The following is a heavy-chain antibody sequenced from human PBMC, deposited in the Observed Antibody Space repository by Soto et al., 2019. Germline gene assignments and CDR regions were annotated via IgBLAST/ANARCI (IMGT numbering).Heavy chain of an antibody. J-gene: IGHJ6*02. CDR1: GYTFTSYG. Sequence: ASVKVSCKASGYTFTSYGISWVRQAPGQGLEWMGWISAYNGNTNYAQKLQGRVTITTDTSTSTAYMELRSLRSDDTAVYYCARRGYSYGSYYYYYGMDVWGQGTTVTVSS. V-gene: IGHV1-18*04. D-gene: IGHD5-18*01. CDR2: ISAYNGNT. CDR3: ARRGYSYGSYYYYYGMDV.